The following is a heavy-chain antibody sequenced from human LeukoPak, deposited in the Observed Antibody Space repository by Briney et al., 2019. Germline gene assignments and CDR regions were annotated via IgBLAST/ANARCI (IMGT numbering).Heavy chain of an antibody. Sequence: SSETLSLTCTVSGYSISSGYYWGWIRQPPGKGLEWIGSIYHSGSTYYNPSLKSRVTISVDTSKNQFSLKLSSVTAADTAVYYCARGYSSGWYWFDPWGQGTLVTISS. V-gene: IGHV4-38-2*02. CDR2: IYHSGST. CDR1: GYSISSGYY. D-gene: IGHD6-19*01. CDR3: ARGYSSGWYWFDP. J-gene: IGHJ5*02.